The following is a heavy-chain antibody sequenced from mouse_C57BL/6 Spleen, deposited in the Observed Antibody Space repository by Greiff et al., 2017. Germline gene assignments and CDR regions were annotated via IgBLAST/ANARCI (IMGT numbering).Heavy chain of an antibody. CDR1: GYTFTSYT. Sequence: QVQLQQSGAELARPGASVKMSCKASGYTFTSYTMHWVKQRPGQGLEWIGYINPSSGNTKYNQKFKYKATLTADKSSSTAYMQLSSLTSEDSAVYSCARVGGHADVDDVDYWGQGTSVTVSS. CDR3: ARVGGHADVDDVDY. CDR2: INPSSGNT. J-gene: IGHJ4*01. V-gene: IGHV1-4*01. D-gene: IGHD2-3*01.